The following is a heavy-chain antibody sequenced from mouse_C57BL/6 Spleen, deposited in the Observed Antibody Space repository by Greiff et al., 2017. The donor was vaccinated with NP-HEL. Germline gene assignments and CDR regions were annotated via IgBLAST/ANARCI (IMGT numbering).Heavy chain of an antibody. J-gene: IGHJ4*01. D-gene: IGHD2-4*01. Sequence: EVKLQQSGPVLVKPGASVKMSCKASGYTFTDYYMNWVKQSPGKSLEWIGVINPYNGGTSYNQKFKGKATLTVDKSSSTAYMELNSLTSEDSAVYYCARSIYYDYDGEGGYAMDYWGQGTSVTVSS. CDR3: ARSIYYDYDGEGGYAMDY. CDR1: GYTFTDYY. V-gene: IGHV1-19*01. CDR2: INPYNGGT.